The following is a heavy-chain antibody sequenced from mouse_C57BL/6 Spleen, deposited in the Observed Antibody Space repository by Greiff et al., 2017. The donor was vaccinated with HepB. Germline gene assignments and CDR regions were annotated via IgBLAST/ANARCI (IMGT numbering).Heavy chain of an antibody. J-gene: IGHJ3*01. D-gene: IGHD2-1*01. CDR1: GYTFTDHT. CDR3: AREGTYYGNYVGFAY. CDR2: IYPRDGST. Sequence: VQLQQSDAELVKPGASVKISCKVSGYTFTDHTIHWMKQRPEQGLEWIGYIYPRDGSTKYNEKFKGKATLTADKSSSTAYMQLNSLTSEDSAVYFCAREGTYYGNYVGFAYWGQGTLVTVSA. V-gene: IGHV1-78*01.